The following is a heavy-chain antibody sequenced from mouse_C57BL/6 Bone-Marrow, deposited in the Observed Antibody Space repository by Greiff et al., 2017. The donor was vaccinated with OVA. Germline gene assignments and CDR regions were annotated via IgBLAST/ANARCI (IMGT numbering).Heavy chain of an antibody. CDR1: GFTFSSYA. CDR2: ISDGGSYT. Sequence: EVKLMESGGGLVKPGGSLKLSCAASGFTFSSYAMSWVRQTPEKRLEWVATISDGGSYTYYPDTVKGRFTISRDNAKNNLYLQMSHLKSEDTAMYYCARLITTVDYWCQGTTLTVTS. CDR3: ARLITTVDY. V-gene: IGHV5-4*03. J-gene: IGHJ2*01. D-gene: IGHD1-1*01.